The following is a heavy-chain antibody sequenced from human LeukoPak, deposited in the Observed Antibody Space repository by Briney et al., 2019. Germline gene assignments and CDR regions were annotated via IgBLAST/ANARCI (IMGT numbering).Heavy chain of an antibody. J-gene: IGHJ6*03. D-gene: IGHD4-17*01. CDR2: FDPEDGET. Sequence: ASVKVSCKVSGYTLTELSMHWVRQAPGKGLEWMGGFDPEDGETIYAQKFQGRVTMTEDTSTDTAYMELSSLRSEDTAVYYCATAPPRGDYYSSMGPWGSNYMDVWGKGTTVTISS. CDR1: GYTLTELS. V-gene: IGHV1-24*01. CDR3: ATAPPRGDYYSSMGPWGSNYMDV.